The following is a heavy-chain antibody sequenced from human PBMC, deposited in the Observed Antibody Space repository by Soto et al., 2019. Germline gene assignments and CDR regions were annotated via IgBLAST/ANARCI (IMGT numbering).Heavy chain of an antibody. D-gene: IGHD5-18*01. J-gene: IGHJ6*02. Sequence: GSLRLSCAASGFTFSSYAMSWVRQAPGKGLEWVSAISGSGGSTYYADSVKGRFTISRDNSKNTLYPQMNSLRAEDTAVYYCAKDQWSGYSYGYVYYYYGMDVWGQGTTVTVSS. CDR3: AKDQWSGYSYGYVYYYYGMDV. CDR2: ISGSGGST. CDR1: GFTFSSYA. V-gene: IGHV3-23*01.